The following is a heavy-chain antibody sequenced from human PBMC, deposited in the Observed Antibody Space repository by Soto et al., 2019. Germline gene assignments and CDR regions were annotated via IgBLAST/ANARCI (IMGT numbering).Heavy chain of an antibody. J-gene: IGHJ4*02. V-gene: IGHV4-34*01. Sequence: QVQLQQWGAGLLKPSETLSLTCAVYGGSFSGYYWSWIRQPPGKGLEWIGEINHSGSTNYNPSLKSRVTLSVDTAKNQFSLKLSSVTSADTAVYYCAREYGGNSGTFDYWGEGILVTVSS. CDR1: GGSFSGYY. CDR3: AREYGGNSGTFDY. CDR2: INHSGST. D-gene: IGHD2-21*02.